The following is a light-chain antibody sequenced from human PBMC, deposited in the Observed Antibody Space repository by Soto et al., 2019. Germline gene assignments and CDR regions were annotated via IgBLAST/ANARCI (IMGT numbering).Light chain of an antibody. CDR2: AVS. CDR1: SSDVGGYNY. CDR3: SSYTSSSIDYV. J-gene: IGLJ1*01. V-gene: IGLV2-14*01. Sequence: QSALTQPASVSGSPGQSITISCTGTSSDVGGYNYVSWYQQHPGKAPKLMIYAVSNRPSGVSNRFTRSKSGNTASLTISGLQPEDEADYYCSSYTSSSIDYVFGTGTKLTVL.